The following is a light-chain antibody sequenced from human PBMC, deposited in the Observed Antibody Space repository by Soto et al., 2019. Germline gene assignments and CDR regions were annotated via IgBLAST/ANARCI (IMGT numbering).Light chain of an antibody. J-gene: IGKJ4*01. CDR2: GAS. V-gene: IGKV3-15*01. CDR1: QSVSSN. Sequence: EIVMTQSPATLSVSPGEGATLSCRASQSVSSNLAWYQQKPGQAPRLLIFGASTRATGIPARFSGSGSGAEFSLTISALQSEDFEIYYCQQYSNGPLTFGGVTKVGIK. CDR3: QQYSNGPLT.